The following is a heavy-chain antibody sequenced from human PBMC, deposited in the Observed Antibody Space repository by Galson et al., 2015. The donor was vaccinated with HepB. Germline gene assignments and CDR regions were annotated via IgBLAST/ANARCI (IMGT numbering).Heavy chain of an antibody. V-gene: IGHV3-48*02. Sequence: SLRLSCAGSGYTFSSYTMSWVRQAPGKGLEWISYITTGGNSLFYLDSVKDRFTISRDNANSSLYLQMNSLRDEDTAVYFCARGPWSPLYFDHWGQGTLVTVSS. D-gene: IGHD2-15*01. CDR1: GYTFSSYT. J-gene: IGHJ4*02. CDR2: ITTGGNSL. CDR3: ARGPWSPLYFDH.